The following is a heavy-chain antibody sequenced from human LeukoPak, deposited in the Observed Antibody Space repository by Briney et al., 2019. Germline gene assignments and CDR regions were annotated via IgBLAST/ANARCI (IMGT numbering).Heavy chain of an antibody. D-gene: IGHD2-2*01. CDR1: GYSFTSYW. CDR3: ARPVYCSSNSCYPWFDP. CDR2: THVGDSDT. J-gene: IGHJ5*02. V-gene: IGHV5-51*01. Sequence: GESLKISCKGSGYSFTSYWIAWVRQMPGKGLEWMGITHVGDSDTKYSPSFQGHVTISADRSTSTAYLQWSSLKASDTAMYYCARPVYCSSNSCYPWFDPWGQGTLVTVSS.